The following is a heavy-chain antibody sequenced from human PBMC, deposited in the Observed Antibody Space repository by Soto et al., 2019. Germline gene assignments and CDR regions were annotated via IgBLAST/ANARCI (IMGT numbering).Heavy chain of an antibody. D-gene: IGHD3-9*01. CDR3: AIPSLYYDILTGYPLSYYMDV. V-gene: IGHV1-8*01. Sequence: APVKVSCKASGYTFTSYDINWVRQATGQGLEWMGWMNPNSGNTGYAQKFQGRVTMTRNTSISTAYMELSSLRSEDTAVYYCAIPSLYYDILTGYPLSYYMDVWGEGTTVTVSS. CDR1: GYTFTSYD. CDR2: MNPNSGNT. J-gene: IGHJ6*03.